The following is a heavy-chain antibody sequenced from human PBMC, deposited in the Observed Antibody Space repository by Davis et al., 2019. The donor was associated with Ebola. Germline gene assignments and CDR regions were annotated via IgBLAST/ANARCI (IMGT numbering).Heavy chain of an antibody. V-gene: IGHV3-48*01. CDR2: ISSSSSTI. CDR3: ARDRNQLGAHWFDP. Sequence: PGGSLRLSCAASGFTFSSYSMNWVRQAPGKGLEWVSYISSSSSTIYYADSVKGRFTISRDNSKNTLYLQMNSLRAEDTAVYYCARDRNQLGAHWFDPWGQGTLVTVSS. CDR1: GFTFSSYS. D-gene: IGHD1-14*01. J-gene: IGHJ5*02.